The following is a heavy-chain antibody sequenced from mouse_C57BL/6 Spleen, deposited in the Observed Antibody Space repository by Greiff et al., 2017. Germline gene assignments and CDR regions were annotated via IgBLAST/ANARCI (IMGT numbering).Heavy chain of an antibody. CDR3: ARDYGSSSWFAY. V-gene: IGHV1-59*01. D-gene: IGHD1-1*01. Sequence: QVQLQQPGAELVRPGTSVKLSCKASGYTFTSYWMHWVKQRPGQGLEWIGGIDPSDSYTNYNQKFKGKATLTVDTSSSTAYMQLSSLTSEDSAVYYCARDYGSSSWFAYWGQGTLVTVSA. J-gene: IGHJ3*01. CDR2: IDPSDSYT. CDR1: GYTFTSYW.